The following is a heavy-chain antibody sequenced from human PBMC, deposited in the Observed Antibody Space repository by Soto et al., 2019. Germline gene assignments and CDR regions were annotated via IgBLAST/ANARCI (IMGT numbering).Heavy chain of an antibody. V-gene: IGHV5-51*01. CDR2: IYPADSET. CDR3: AKDRKVYAPSSVYYYYYGMDV. D-gene: IGHD2-8*01. Sequence: GESLKISCKGSGYSFTSYWIGWVRQMPGKGMEWMGIIYPADSETRYSPSFQGQVTMSADRSITTAYLQWSSLRAEDTAVYYCAKDRKVYAPSSVYYYYYGMDVWGQGTTVTVSS. J-gene: IGHJ6*02. CDR1: GYSFTSYW.